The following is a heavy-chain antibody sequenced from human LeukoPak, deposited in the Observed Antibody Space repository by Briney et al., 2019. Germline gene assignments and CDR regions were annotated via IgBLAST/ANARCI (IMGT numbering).Heavy chain of an antibody. CDR3: AKEVYYFDTSGLYSFAFDI. V-gene: IGHV3-23*01. J-gene: IGHJ3*02. CDR2: ISASGGST. D-gene: IGHD3-22*01. CDR1: GLTFSRYA. Sequence: GSLRLSCAASGLTFSRYAMSWVRQPQGKGLEWVSAISASGGSTYYADSVKGRFTISRDNSKNTLYLQMNSLRVEDTAVYYCAKEVYYFDTSGLYSFAFDIWGQGTMVTVPS.